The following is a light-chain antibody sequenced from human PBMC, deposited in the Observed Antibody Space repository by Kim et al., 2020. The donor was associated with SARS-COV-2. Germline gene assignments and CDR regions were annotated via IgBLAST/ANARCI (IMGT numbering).Light chain of an antibody. CDR3: TSYTRSDTWV. V-gene: IGLV2-14*03. CDR2: DVS. Sequence: GKSVTSSCTGTSSDVGADNLVSWYQQHPGKAPKFMIHDVSQRPSGVSNRFSGSKSGNTDSLTISGLQAEDEADYYCTSYTRSDTWVFGGGTQLTVL. CDR1: SSDVGADNL. J-gene: IGLJ3*02.